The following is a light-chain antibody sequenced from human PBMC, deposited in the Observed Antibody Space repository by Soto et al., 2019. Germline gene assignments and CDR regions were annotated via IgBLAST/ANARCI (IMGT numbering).Light chain of an antibody. J-gene: IGLJ2*01. V-gene: IGLV1-44*01. CDR1: SSNIGTNT. Sequence: QSVLTQPPSASGTPGQRVTIFCSGSSSNIGTNTVIWYQQLPGAAPKLLIYTDNQRPSGVPDRFAGSKPGTPASLAISGLQSEDEADYYCAAWDVSLVVFGGGTKLTVL. CDR3: AAWDVSLVV. CDR2: TDN.